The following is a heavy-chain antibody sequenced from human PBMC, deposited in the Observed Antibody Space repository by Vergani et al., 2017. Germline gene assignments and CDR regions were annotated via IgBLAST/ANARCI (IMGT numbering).Heavy chain of an antibody. J-gene: IGHJ5*02. Sequence: VQLLESGGGLVQPGGSLRLSCAASGFTFSSYAMSWVRQAPGKGLEWIGYIYYSGSTNYNPSLKSRVTISVDTSKNQFSLKLSSVTAADTAVYYCARASRSSSWYWVGEFGWFDPWGQGTLVTVSS. CDR3: ARASRSSSWYWVGEFGWFDP. V-gene: IGHV4-59*01. CDR1: GFTFSSYA. CDR2: IYYSGST. D-gene: IGHD6-13*01.